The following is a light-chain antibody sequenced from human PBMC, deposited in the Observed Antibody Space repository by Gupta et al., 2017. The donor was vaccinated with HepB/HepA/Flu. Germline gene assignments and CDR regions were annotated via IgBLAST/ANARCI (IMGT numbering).Light chain of an antibody. Sequence: AVVTPEPSLTVSPGWTVPLTCGSSTGAVTSGHYPYWFQQKPGQAHRTLIYDTSKKYAWPPARFSGSLRGDKAALTLSVAQTEDESEYYCLLDYTGVGVFGGGTKLTVL. V-gene: IGLV7-46*01. J-gene: IGLJ3*02. CDR2: DTS. CDR3: LLDYTGVGV. CDR1: TGAVTSGHY.